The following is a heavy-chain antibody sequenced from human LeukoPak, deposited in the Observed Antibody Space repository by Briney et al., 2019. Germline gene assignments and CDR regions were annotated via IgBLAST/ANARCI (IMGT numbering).Heavy chain of an antibody. CDR2: IYYSGST. V-gene: IGHV4-59*08. J-gene: IGHJ4*02. CDR1: GGSISSYY. D-gene: IGHD3-10*01. Sequence: SETLSLTCTVSGGSISSYYWSWIRQPPGKGLEWIGYIYYSGSTNYNPSLKSRVTISVDTSKNQFSLKLSSVTAADTAVYYCARLLYGSGSYPFDYWGQGTLVTVSS. CDR3: ARLLYGSGSYPFDY.